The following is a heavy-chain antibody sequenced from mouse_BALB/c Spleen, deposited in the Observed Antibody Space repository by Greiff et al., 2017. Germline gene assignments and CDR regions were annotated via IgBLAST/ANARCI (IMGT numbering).Heavy chain of an antibody. V-gene: IGHV2-9-2*01. D-gene: IGHD2-2*01. CDR3: VRDRMGLGYFDV. CDR1: GFSLTSYD. CDR2: IWTGGGT. Sequence: QVQLKQSGPGLVAPSQSLSITCTVSGFSLTSYDISWIRQPPGKGLEWLGVIWTGGGTNYNSAFMSRLSISKDNSKSQVFLKMNSLQTDDTAIYYCVRDRMGLGYFDVWGAGTTVTVSS. J-gene: IGHJ1*01.